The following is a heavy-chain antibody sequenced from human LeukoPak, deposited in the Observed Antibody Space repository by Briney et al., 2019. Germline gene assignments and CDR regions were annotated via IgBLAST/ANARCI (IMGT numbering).Heavy chain of an antibody. CDR2: IKQDGSEK. D-gene: IGHD4-23*01. CDR3: ARDGESTVVYDY. Sequence: PGGSLRLSCAAPGFTLSSYWMTWVRQAPGKGLEWVANIKQDGSEKYYVDSVKGRFTISRDNAKNSLYLQMNSLRAEDTAVYYCARDGESTVVYDYWGQGTLVTVSS. V-gene: IGHV3-7*01. CDR1: GFTLSSYW. J-gene: IGHJ4*02.